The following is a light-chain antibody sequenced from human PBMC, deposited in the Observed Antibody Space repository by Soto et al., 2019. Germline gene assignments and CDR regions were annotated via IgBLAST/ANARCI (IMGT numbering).Light chain of an antibody. Sequence: QSALTQPRSVSGSPGQSVTISCTGTSSDVGDYNYVSWYQQHPGKAPKLMIYDVSKRPSGVPDRFSGSKSGNTASLTISGLQAEDEADYYCCSYAGSYTHYVFATGTTVTVL. CDR1: SSDVGDYNY. V-gene: IGLV2-11*01. CDR3: CSYAGSYTHYV. CDR2: DVS. J-gene: IGLJ1*01.